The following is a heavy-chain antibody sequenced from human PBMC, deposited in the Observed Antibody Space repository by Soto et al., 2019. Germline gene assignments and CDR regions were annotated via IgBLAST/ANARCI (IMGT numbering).Heavy chain of an antibody. Sequence: QVQLVQSGAEVKKPGSSVKVSCKASGGTFSCYTISWVRQAPGQGLEWMGRIIPILGIANYAQKFQGRVTITADKSTSTAYMELSSLRSEDTAVYYCARGAYDYIWGSYEDYWGQGTLVTVSS. J-gene: IGHJ4*02. D-gene: IGHD3-16*01. V-gene: IGHV1-69*02. CDR1: GGTFSCYT. CDR2: IIPILGIA. CDR3: ARGAYDYIWGSYEDY.